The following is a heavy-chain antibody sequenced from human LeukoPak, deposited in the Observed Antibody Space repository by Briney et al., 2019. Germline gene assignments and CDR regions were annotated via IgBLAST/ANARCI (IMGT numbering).Heavy chain of an antibody. V-gene: IGHV3-30-3*01. D-gene: IGHD6-19*01. CDR3: ARSISVAEIPVFDY. Sequence: PGRSLRLSCAASGFTFSSYAMHWVRQAPGKGLEWVAVISYDGSNKYYADSVKGRFTISRDNSKNTLYLQMNSLRAEDTAVYYCARSISVAEIPVFDYWGQGTLVTVSS. J-gene: IGHJ4*02. CDR1: GFTFSSYA. CDR2: ISYDGSNK.